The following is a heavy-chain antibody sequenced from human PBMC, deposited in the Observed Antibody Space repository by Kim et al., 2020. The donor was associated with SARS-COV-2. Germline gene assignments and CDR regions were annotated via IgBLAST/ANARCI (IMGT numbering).Heavy chain of an antibody. V-gene: IGHV4-31*03. D-gene: IGHD3-22*01. J-gene: IGHJ3*02. CDR1: GGSISSGGYY. Sequence: SETLSLSCTVSGGSISSGGYYWSWIRQHPGKGLEWIGYIYYSGSTYYNPSLKSRVTISVDTSKNQFSLKLSSVTAADTAVYYCARSPITMIVVVNAFDIWGQGTMVTVSS. CDR2: IYYSGST. CDR3: ARSPITMIVVVNAFDI.